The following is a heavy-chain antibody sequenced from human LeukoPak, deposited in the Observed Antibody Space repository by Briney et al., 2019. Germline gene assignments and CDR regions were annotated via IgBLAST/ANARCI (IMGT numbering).Heavy chain of an antibody. V-gene: IGHV1-69*05. D-gene: IGHD6-19*01. CDR2: IIPIFGTA. CDR1: GGTFSSYA. J-gene: IGHJ4*02. CDR3: ARDSIAVAGTPDY. Sequence: VASVKVSCKASGGTFSSYAISWVRQAPGQGLEWMGGIIPIFGTANYAQKLQGRVTMTTDTSTSTAYMELRSLRSDDTAVYYCARDSIAVAGTPDYWGQGTLVTVSS.